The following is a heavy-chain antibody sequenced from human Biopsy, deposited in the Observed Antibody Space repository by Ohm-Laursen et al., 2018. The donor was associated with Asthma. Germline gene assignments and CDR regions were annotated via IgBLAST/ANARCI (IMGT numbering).Heavy chain of an antibody. V-gene: IGHV4-31*01. J-gene: IGHJ4*02. CDR3: ARNLPGYTYGPFED. D-gene: IGHD5-18*01. Sequence: SQTLSLTCTFSGASITTSPSYWSWLRLLPGKGLEWIGCIYYSGETFFNPSLKNPLFMSLDSSKNQFSLKMTSVTVADTAVYFCARNLPGYTYGPFEDWGQGTLVTVSS. CDR2: IYYSGET. CDR1: GASITTSPSY.